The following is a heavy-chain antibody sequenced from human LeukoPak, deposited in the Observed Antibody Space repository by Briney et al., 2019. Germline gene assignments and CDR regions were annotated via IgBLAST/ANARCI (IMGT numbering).Heavy chain of an antibody. CDR1: GITFSNSA. CDR2: ITKSGNQT. V-gene: IGHV3-23*01. J-gene: IGHJ3*02. D-gene: IGHD5-24*01. Sequence: PGGSLRLSCVPPGITFSNSALSWVRQAPGKGLERVSTITKSGNQTHYADSVRGLFTISRDIFKNTLYLQMNSLRAEDTAVYHCVKSAGKDGYRDVFNIWGQGTVVTVSS. CDR3: VKSAGKDGYRDVFNI.